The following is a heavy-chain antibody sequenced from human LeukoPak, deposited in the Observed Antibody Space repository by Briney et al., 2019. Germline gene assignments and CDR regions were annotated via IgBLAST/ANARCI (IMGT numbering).Heavy chain of an antibody. CDR3: ASRIPGIASHWFDP. CDR2: ISSSSVFM. Sequence: GGSLRLSCAASGFTFSTYSMNWVRQAPGKGLEWVSSISSSSVFMYYADSVKGRFTVSRDNAKNSLYLQVNSLRAEDTAVYYCASRIPGIASHWFDPWGQGTLVTVSS. CDR1: GFTFSTYS. V-gene: IGHV3-21*01. J-gene: IGHJ5*02. D-gene: IGHD6-13*01.